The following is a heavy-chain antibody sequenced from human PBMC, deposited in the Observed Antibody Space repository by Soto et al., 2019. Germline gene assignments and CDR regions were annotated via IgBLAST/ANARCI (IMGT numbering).Heavy chain of an antibody. CDR2: IVVGSGNT. V-gene: IGHV1-58*01. J-gene: IGHJ6*02. CDR3: AAESRGYSYGLPYYYYYGMDV. D-gene: IGHD5-18*01. CDR1: GSTFTSSA. Sequence: EASVKVSCKASGSTFTSSAVQWVRQARGQRLEWIGWIVVGSGNTNYAQKFQERVTITRDMSTSTAYMELSSLRSEDTAVYYCAAESRGYSYGLPYYYYYGMDVWGQGTTVTVSS.